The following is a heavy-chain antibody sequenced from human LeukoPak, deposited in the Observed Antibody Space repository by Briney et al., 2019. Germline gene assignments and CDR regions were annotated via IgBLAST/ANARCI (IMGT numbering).Heavy chain of an antibody. CDR3: ARDAIAVAGEFDY. CDR2: ISSSSSYI. V-gene: IGHV3-21*01. Sequence: GGSLRLSCAASGFTFSSYSMNWVRQAPGKGLEWVSSISSSSSYIYYADSVKGRFIISRDNAKNSLYLQMNSLRAEDTAVYYCARDAIAVAGEFDYWGQGTLVTVSS. D-gene: IGHD6-19*01. CDR1: GFTFSSYS. J-gene: IGHJ4*02.